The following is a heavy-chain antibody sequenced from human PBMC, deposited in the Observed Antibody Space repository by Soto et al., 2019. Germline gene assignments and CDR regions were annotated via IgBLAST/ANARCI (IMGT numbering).Heavy chain of an antibody. CDR3: ARGGGDYDFWSGYYIDYYGMDV. CDR2: ISYDGSNK. J-gene: IGHJ6*02. Sequence: PGGPLRLSCAASGFTFSSYAMHWVRQAPGKGLEWVAVISYDGSNKYYADSVKGRFTISRDNSKNTLYLQMNSLRAEDTAVYYCARGGGDYDFWSGYYIDYYGMDVWGQGTTVTVSS. CDR1: GFTFSSYA. D-gene: IGHD3-3*01. V-gene: IGHV3-30-3*01.